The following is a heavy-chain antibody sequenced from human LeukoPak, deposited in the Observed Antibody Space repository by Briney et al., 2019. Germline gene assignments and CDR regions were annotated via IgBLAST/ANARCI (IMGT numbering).Heavy chain of an antibody. CDR3: ARGAWLPNSFYGMDV. CDR1: GFTFSSYA. D-gene: IGHD5-12*01. J-gene: IGHJ6*02. CDR2: ISSNGGST. V-gene: IGHV3-64*01. Sequence: PGGSLRLSCAASGFTFSSYAMHWVRQAPGKGLEYVSAISSNGGSTYYANSVKGRFTISRDNSKNTLYLQMGSLRAEDMAVYYCARGAWLPNSFYGMDVWGQGTTVTVSS.